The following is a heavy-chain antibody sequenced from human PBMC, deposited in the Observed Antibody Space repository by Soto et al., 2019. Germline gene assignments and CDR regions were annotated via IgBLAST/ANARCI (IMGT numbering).Heavy chain of an antibody. D-gene: IGHD2-2*01. CDR2: IGSSSNYI. V-gene: IGHV3-21*06. Sequence: SGGGLVMPGGSLRLSCAASGFTFTTYSLTWVRQAPGKGLEWVASIGSSSNYIYYADSVKGRFTISRDNAKNSLFLQMNSLRAEDTAVYYCATLTYCSSASCPNYYYVMDVWGQGTTVTVSS. J-gene: IGHJ6*02. CDR1: GFTFTTYS. CDR3: ATLTYCSSASCPNYYYVMDV.